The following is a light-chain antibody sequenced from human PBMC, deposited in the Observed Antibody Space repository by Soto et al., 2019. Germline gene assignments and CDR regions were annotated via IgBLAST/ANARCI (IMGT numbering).Light chain of an antibody. CDR3: QQRSDWSALS. CDR2: DAS. CDR1: QSVSSY. J-gene: IGKJ4*02. V-gene: IGKV3-11*01. Sequence: EIVLTQSPATLSLSPGERATLSCRASQSVSSYLAWYQQKPGQAPRLLIYDASTRATGIPARFSGSGSGTEFTLTISSLEAEEVAVYYCQQRSDWSALSFRGGMMVEIK.